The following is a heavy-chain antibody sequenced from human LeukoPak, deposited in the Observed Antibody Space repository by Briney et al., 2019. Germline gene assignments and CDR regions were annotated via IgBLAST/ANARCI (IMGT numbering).Heavy chain of an antibody. D-gene: IGHD3-3*01. CDR3: AREIFGARAFEY. J-gene: IGHJ4*02. CDR1: GGSVSSRSYY. CDR2: IYYSGST. V-gene: IGHV4-39*07. Sequence: SETLSLTCTVCGGSVSSRSYYWGWIRQPPGKGLEWIGIIYYSGSTYSNPSLESRLTISLDKSKNHFSLRLTSVTAADTAVYYCAREIFGARAFEYWGQGILVTVSS.